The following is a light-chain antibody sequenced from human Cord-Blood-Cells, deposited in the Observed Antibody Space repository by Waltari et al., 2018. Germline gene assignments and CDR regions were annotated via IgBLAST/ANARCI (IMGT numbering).Light chain of an antibody. CDR3: AAWDDSLNGLWV. Sequence: QSVLTQPPSASGTPGQRVTISCSGSSSNNGSNTVNWYQQLPGTAPKLLIYSNNQRPSGVRDRISGSKSGTAASLAISGLQSEDEADYYCAAWDDSLNGLWVFGGGTKLTVL. J-gene: IGLJ3*02. CDR2: SNN. CDR1: SSNNGSNT. V-gene: IGLV1-44*01.